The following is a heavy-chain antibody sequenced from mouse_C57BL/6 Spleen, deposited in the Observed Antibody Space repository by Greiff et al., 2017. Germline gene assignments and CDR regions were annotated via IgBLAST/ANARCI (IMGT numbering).Heavy chain of an antibody. J-gene: IGHJ1*03. D-gene: IGHD1-1*01. CDR2: IYPGDGDT. CDR1: GYAFSSYW. V-gene: IGHV1-80*01. Sequence: VQLQESGAELVKPGASVKISCKASGYAFSSYWMNWVKQRPGKGLEWIGQIYPGDGDTNYNGKFKGKATLTADKSSSTAYMQLSSLTSEDSAVYFCAREDYYGSSSWYFDVWGTGTTVTVSS. CDR3: AREDYYGSSSWYFDV.